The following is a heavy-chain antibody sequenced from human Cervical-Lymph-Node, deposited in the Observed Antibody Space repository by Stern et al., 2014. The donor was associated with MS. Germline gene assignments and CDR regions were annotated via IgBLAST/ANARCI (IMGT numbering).Heavy chain of an antibody. J-gene: IGHJ4*02. CDR2: IHNSGTT. Sequence: QLQLQESGPGLVKPSQTPSLTCAVTGGSISSAEYYWSWIRQSPGKGLEWIGYIHNSGTTYYNPSLKSRVTISVDTSKNQFSLKLRSVTAADTAVYYCSRDADGYSLVFGYWGRGTLVTVSS. V-gene: IGHV4-30-4*01. D-gene: IGHD5-24*01. CDR1: GGSISSAEYY. CDR3: SRDADGYSLVFGY.